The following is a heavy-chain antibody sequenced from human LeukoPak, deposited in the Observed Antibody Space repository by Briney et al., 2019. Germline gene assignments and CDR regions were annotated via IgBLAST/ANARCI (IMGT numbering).Heavy chain of an antibody. CDR1: GYTLTGYY. V-gene: IGHV1-2*02. J-gene: IGHJ6*02. CDR3: AGQRYCSSTSCYIWERVNYYYGMDV. D-gene: IGHD2-2*02. Sequence: ASVKVSCKASGYTLTGYYMHWVRQAPGQGLEWMGWINPNSGGTNYAQKFQGRVTMTRDTSISTAYMELSRLRSDDTAVYYCAGQRYCSSTSCYIWERVNYYYGMDVWGQGTTVTVSS. CDR2: INPNSGGT.